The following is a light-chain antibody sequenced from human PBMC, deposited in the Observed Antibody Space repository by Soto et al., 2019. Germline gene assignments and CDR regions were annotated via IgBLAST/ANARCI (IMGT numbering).Light chain of an antibody. Sequence: DIPMTQSPSSLSASVGDRVTISCRASETISRSLNWYQQKPGKGPKLLLHAASSLQSGVPSRFSGSGSGTDFTLTISSLQPEDFAIYYCQQSYSAPRTFGQGTKLEIK. J-gene: IGKJ2*01. CDR1: ETISRS. CDR3: QQSYSAPRT. CDR2: AAS. V-gene: IGKV1-39*01.